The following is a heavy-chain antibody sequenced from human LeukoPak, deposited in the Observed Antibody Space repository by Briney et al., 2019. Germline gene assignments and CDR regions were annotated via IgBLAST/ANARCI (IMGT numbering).Heavy chain of an antibody. CDR1: GGTFSSYA. D-gene: IGHD3-9*01. CDR3: ARSARPKRGYDILTGTPDY. CDR2: IIPILGIA. J-gene: IGHJ4*02. V-gene: IGHV1-69*04. Sequence: SVKVSCKSSGGTFSSYAISWVRQAPGQGLEWMGRIIPILGIANYAQKFQGRVTITADKSTSTAYMELSSLRSEDTAVYYCARSARPKRGYDILTGTPDYWGQGTLVTVSS.